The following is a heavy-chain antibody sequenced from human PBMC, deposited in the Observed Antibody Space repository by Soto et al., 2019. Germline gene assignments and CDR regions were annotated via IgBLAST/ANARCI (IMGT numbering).Heavy chain of an antibody. CDR2: ISGSGGST. CDR3: AMLSRRWLMPHFDY. J-gene: IGHJ4*02. V-gene: IGHV3-23*01. D-gene: IGHD6-19*01. CDR1: GFTFSSYA. Sequence: GGSLRLSCAASGFTFSSYAMSWVRQAPGKGLEWVSAISGSGGSTYYADSVKGRFTISRDNSKNTLYLQMNSLRAEDTAVYYCAMLSRRWLMPHFDYWGQGTLVTVSS.